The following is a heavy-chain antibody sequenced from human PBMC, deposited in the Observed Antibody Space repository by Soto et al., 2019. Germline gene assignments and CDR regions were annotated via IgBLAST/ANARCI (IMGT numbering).Heavy chain of an antibody. CDR2: ISAINGNT. J-gene: IGHJ5*02. CDR1: GYTLSSYA. D-gene: IGHD3-22*01. Sequence: ASVKVSCKASGYTLSSYAISWVRQAPGQGLEWMGWISAINGNTNYAQKLQGRVTMTTDTSTSTAYMELRSLRSDDTAVYYCARDGTPTMIVVVNGLFDPWGQGTLVTV. CDR3: ARDGTPTMIVVVNGLFDP. V-gene: IGHV1-18*01.